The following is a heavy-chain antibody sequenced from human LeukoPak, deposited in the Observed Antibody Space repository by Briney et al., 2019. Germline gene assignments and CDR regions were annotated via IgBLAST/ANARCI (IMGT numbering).Heavy chain of an antibody. J-gene: IGHJ4*02. Sequence: SETLSLTCAVYGGSFSGYYWSWIRQPPGKGLEWIGEINHSGSTNYNPSLKSRVTISVDTSKNQFSLKLSSVTAADTAAYYCARHDWTVTSGWHLDYWGQGTLVTVSS. CDR1: GGSFSGYY. CDR3: ARHDWTVTSGWHLDY. CDR2: INHSGST. D-gene: IGHD6-19*01. V-gene: IGHV4-34*01.